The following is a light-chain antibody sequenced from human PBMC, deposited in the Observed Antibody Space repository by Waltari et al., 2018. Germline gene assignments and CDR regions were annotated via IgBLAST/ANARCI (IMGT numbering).Light chain of an antibody. V-gene: IGKV3-20*01. CDR1: QSVSSSY. Sequence: EIVLTQSPGTLSLSPGERATLSCRASQSVSSSYLAWYQQKPGQAPRLLIYGAASRATGIPDRFRCSGAGTDFNLTISRLEPEDVAVYYCQQYGSSLPMYTFGQGTKLEIK. CDR3: QQYGSSLPMYT. J-gene: IGKJ2*01. CDR2: GAA.